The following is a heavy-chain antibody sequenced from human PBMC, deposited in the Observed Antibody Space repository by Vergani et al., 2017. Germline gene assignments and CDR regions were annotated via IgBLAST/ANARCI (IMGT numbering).Heavy chain of an antibody. CDR2: IYYSGST. J-gene: IGHJ4*02. CDR1: GGSISSYY. CDR3: ARVHRRSGGHVDY. Sequence: QVQLQESGPGLVKPSETLSLTCTVSGGSISSYYWSWIRQPPGKGLEWIGYIYYSGSTNYNPSLKSRVPISVDTSKNQFSLKLSSETDADTAVYYCARVHRRSGGHVDYWGQGTLVTVSS. V-gene: IGHV4-59*01. D-gene: IGHD5-12*01.